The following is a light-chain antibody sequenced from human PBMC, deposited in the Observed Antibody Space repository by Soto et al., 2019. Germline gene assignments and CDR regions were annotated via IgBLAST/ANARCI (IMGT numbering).Light chain of an antibody. Sequence: EIVLTQSPGTLSLSPGERATLSCRASQSVTNSYIAWYQQKPGQAPRLLIYGATSRATGIPDRFTGSGSGTEFTLTITRLEPEDFAVYSSQQYGSSPWTFGQGTKVEIK. J-gene: IGKJ1*01. V-gene: IGKV3-20*01. CDR3: QQYGSSPWT. CDR2: GAT. CDR1: QSVTNSY.